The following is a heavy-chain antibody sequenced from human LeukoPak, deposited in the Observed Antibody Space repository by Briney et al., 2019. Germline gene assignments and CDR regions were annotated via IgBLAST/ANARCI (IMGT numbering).Heavy chain of an antibody. D-gene: IGHD1-26*01. J-gene: IGHJ4*02. Sequence: GGSLRLSCAAYGFTFSTYGMHWVRQAPGKGLEWVAFIRSDGSNTYYADSVKGRFTISRDNSKNTLYMQMNSLRAEDTAVYYCAKGPGSSFDYWGQGTLVTVSS. CDR2: IRSDGSNT. V-gene: IGHV3-30*02. CDR3: AKGPGSSFDY. CDR1: GFTFSTYG.